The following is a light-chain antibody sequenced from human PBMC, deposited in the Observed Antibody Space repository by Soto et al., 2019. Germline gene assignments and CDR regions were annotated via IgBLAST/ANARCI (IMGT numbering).Light chain of an antibody. CDR1: QGISLS. CDR2: DAS. Sequence: IQLTQSPSSLSASVGDSVTITCRASQGISLSLAWFHQKPGEAPTLLIYDASSLERGVPSRFRGSGSGADFTLSINGLRPEDLGTYFCQQFAYYPVTFVQGTRLEI. J-gene: IGKJ5*01. V-gene: IGKV1D-13*01. CDR3: QQFAYYPVT.